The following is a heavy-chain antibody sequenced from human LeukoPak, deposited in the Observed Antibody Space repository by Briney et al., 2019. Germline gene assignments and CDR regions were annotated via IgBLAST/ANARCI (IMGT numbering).Heavy chain of an antibody. CDR3: ARGVSLASTAVAGFDYFDY. CDR2: IYSGGST. CDR1: GFTVSSNY. Sequence: GGSLRLSCAASGFTVSSNYMSWVRQAPGKGLEWVSVIYSGGSTYYADSVKGRFTISRDNSKNTLYLQMNSLRAEDTAVYYCARGVSLASTAVAGFDYFDYWGQGTLVTVSS. J-gene: IGHJ4*02. D-gene: IGHD6-19*01. V-gene: IGHV3-53*01.